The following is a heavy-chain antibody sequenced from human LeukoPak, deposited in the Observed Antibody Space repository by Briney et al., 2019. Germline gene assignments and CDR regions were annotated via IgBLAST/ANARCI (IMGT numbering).Heavy chain of an antibody. V-gene: IGHV4-39*07. CDR3: ARDLGQLLYFNWFDP. D-gene: IGHD3-10*01. CDR1: GGSISSSSYY. J-gene: IGHJ5*02. Sequence: PSETLSLTCTVSGGSISSSSYYWGWIRQPPGKGLEWIGSIYYSGSTYYNPSLKSRVTISVDTSKNQFSLRLTSVTAADTAVYYCARDLGQLLYFNWFDPWGQGTLVTVSS. CDR2: IYYSGST.